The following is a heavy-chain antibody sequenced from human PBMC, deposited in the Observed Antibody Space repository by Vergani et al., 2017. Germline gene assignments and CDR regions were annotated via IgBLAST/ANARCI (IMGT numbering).Heavy chain of an antibody. CDR1: DSSIMTNP. J-gene: IGHJ4*02. V-gene: IGHV3-49*05. CDR3: TRDRLDDSYAYFDY. CDR2: IWSKPYGGTT. D-gene: IGHD3-16*01. Sequence: VQLQESGPGLVKPSETLTLTCDVSDSSIMTNPYWGWFRQSPGKGLEWVAFIWSKPYGGTTEYAASVKGRFTISRDDSKSIAYLQMSSLKAEDTAVYYCTRDRLDDSYAYFDYWGQGTLVIVSP.